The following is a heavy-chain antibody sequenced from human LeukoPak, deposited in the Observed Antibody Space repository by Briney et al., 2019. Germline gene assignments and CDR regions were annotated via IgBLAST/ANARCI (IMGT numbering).Heavy chain of an antibody. V-gene: IGHV3-30*02. CDR1: GLTFSSYG. J-gene: IGHJ4*02. CDR3: AKGTPDY. Sequence: PGGSLRLSCAASGLTFSSYGMHWVRQAPGKGLEGVAFIRYDGSNKYYADSVKGRFTISRDNSKNTLYLQMTSLRAEDTAVYYCAKGTPDYWGQGTLVTVSS. D-gene: IGHD2-2*01. CDR2: IRYDGSNK.